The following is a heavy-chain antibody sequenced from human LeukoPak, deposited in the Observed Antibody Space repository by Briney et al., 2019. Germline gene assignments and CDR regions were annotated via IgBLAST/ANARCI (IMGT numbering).Heavy chain of an antibody. CDR3: AKDRCRDGYNYGGFDY. V-gene: IGHV3-23*01. Sequence: GGSLRLSCAASGFTFSSYAMSWVRQAPGKGLEWVSAISGSGGSTYYADSVKGRFTISRDNSKNTLYLQMNSLRAEDTAVYYCAKDRCRDGYNYGGFDYWGQGTLVTVSS. CDR1: GFTFSSYA. CDR2: ISGSGGST. D-gene: IGHD5-24*01. J-gene: IGHJ4*02.